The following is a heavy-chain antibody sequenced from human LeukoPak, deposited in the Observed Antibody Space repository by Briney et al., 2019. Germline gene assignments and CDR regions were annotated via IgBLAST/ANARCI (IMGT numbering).Heavy chain of an antibody. CDR2: IYYSGST. CDR3: ARVTNYYGSGSYYDYYYYGMDV. Sequence: SETLSLTCTVSGGSITGYYWSWIRQPPGKGLEWIGYIYYSGSTNYNPSLKSRVTISVDTSKNQFSLKLSSVTAADTAVYYCARVTNYYGSGSYYDYYYYGMDVWGQGTTVTVSS. V-gene: IGHV4-59*01. J-gene: IGHJ6*02. CDR1: GGSITGYY. D-gene: IGHD3-10*01.